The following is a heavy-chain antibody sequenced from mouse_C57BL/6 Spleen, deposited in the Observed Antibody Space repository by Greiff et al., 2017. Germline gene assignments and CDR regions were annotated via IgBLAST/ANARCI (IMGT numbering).Heavy chain of an antibody. V-gene: IGHV1-82*01. CDR1: GYAFSSSW. CDR2: IYPGDGGT. J-gene: IGHJ4*01. Sequence: VQLQQSGPELVKPGASVKISCKASGYAFSSSWMHWVKQRPGKGLEWIGRIYPGDGGTNYNGKFKDKATLTAAKSSSTAYMQLISLTSEDSAVYFCASREGLRRGYAMDYWGQGTSVTVSS. D-gene: IGHD2-4*01. CDR3: ASREGLRRGYAMDY.